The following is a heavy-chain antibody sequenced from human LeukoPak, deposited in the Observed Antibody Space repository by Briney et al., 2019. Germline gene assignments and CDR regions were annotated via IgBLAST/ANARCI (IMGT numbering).Heavy chain of an antibody. CDR1: GGSISGYY. Sequence: ASETLSLTCTVSGGSISGYYWSWIRQPPGKGLEWIGYIYYSGSTNYNPSLKSRVTISVDTSKNQFSLKLSSVTAADTAVYYCATRSSGWYYFDYWGQGTLVTVSS. J-gene: IGHJ4*02. CDR3: ATRSSGWYYFDY. CDR2: IYYSGST. V-gene: IGHV4-59*01. D-gene: IGHD6-19*01.